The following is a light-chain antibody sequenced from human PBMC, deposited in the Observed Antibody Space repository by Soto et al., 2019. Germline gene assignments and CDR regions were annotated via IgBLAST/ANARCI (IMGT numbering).Light chain of an antibody. J-gene: IGKJ3*01. CDR1: QSVSSY. V-gene: IGKV3-11*01. Sequence: IVLIQSPATLSLSPGARATLSCRASQSVSSYFAWYQQKRGQAPRLLNYDASTRATGSPARYSGSGSGTDFALTNGRLEPEDFAVYYWQKRNNWSPIFTFGPGTKVDIK. CDR2: DAS. CDR3: QKRNNWSPIFT.